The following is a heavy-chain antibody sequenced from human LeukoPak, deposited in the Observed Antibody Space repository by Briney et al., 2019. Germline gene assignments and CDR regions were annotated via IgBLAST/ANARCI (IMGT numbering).Heavy chain of an antibody. J-gene: IGHJ4*02. D-gene: IGHD6-13*01. CDR3: ARTDGSSWPAFDY. V-gene: IGHV3-30*02. CDR2: IRYDGSNK. CDR1: GFTFSSYG. Sequence: GGSLRLSCAASGFTFSSYGMHWVRQAPGKGLEWVAFIRYDGSNKYYADSVKGRFTISRDNSKNTLYLQMNSLRAEDTAVYYCARTDGSSWPAFDYWGQGTLVTVSS.